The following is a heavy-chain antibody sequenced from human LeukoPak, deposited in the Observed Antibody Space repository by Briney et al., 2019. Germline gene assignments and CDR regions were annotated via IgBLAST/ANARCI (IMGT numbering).Heavy chain of an antibody. V-gene: IGHV3-30-3*01. J-gene: IGHJ4*02. CDR3: ARPSRGLWWYFDY. CDR1: GLTFSSYA. D-gene: IGHD4/OR15-4a*01. CDR2: ISYDGSNK. Sequence: GGSLRLSCAASGLTFSSYAMHWVRQAPGKGLEWVAIISYDGSNKYYADSVKGRFTISRDNSKNTLYLQMNSLRAEDTAVYYCARPSRGLWWYFDYWGQGTLVTVSS.